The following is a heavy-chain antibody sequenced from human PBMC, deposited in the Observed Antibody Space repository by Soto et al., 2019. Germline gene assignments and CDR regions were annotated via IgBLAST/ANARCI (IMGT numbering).Heavy chain of an antibody. Sequence: QVQLVQSGAEVKEPGASVKISCTTSGYRFSGYYMHCVRQDPGQGLEWMGIINLGGGGTNYPQRFRGRVTLTRDTSTTTVFMELASVRDEDTSMDWCGTGGEVGPRGDFWGQGTLVTVSS. D-gene: IGHD1-26*01. J-gene: IGHJ4*02. CDR2: INLGGGGT. CDR1: GYRFSGYY. CDR3: GTGGEVGPRGDF. V-gene: IGHV1-46*01.